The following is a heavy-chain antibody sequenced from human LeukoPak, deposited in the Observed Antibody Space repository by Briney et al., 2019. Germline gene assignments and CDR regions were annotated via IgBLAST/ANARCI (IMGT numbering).Heavy chain of an antibody. CDR2: ISYDGSNK. J-gene: IGHJ6*02. CDR3: AREGPGIAAAGDHPSMDV. D-gene: IGHD6-13*01. V-gene: IGHV3-30-3*01. CDR1: GFTFSSYA. Sequence: PGRSLRLSCAASGFTFSSYAMHWVRQAPGKGQEWVAVISYDGSNKFYADSVKGRFTISRDNSKNTLYLQVNSLRAEDSAVYYCAREGPGIAAAGDHPSMDVWGQGTTVTVSS.